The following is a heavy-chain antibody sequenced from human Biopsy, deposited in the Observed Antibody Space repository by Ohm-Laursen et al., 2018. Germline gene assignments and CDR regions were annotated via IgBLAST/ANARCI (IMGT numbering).Heavy chain of an antibody. CDR1: GYTFTSYG. J-gene: IGHJ6*02. V-gene: IGHV1-18*01. CDR2: ISTYNGDT. Sequence: SVKVSCKPSGYTFTSYGINWVRQAPGQGLEWMGWISTYNGDTNYAQRLQGRVTMTTDTSTSTAYMELRGLRSDDTAVYYCARDDYYYDLDVWGQGTTVTVSS. CDR3: ARDDYYYDLDV.